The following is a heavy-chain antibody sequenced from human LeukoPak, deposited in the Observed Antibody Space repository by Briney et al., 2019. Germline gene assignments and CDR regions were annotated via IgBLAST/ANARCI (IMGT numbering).Heavy chain of an antibody. Sequence: PGGSLRLSCAASGFTFSSHWMGWVRRAPGKGLEWVANIKEDGSEKLYVDSVKGRFIISRDNAKNTLYLQMNSLRAEDTAVYYCAKVRARRVAVAGIYYFDYWGQGTLVTVSS. V-gene: IGHV3-7*03. CDR2: IKEDGSEK. D-gene: IGHD6-19*01. J-gene: IGHJ4*02. CDR1: GFTFSSHW. CDR3: AKVRARRVAVAGIYYFDY.